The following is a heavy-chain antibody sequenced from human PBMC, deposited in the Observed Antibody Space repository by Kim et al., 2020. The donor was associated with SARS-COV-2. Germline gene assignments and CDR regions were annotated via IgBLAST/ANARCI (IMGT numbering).Heavy chain of an antibody. J-gene: IGHJ4*02. CDR3: ARGGPFFTMVRGVVDY. V-gene: IGHV3-30*01. D-gene: IGHD3-10*01. Sequence: SVKGRFPLSSANSKNTLYMQMNSLRAEDTAVYYCARGGPFFTMVRGVVDYWGQGTLVTVSS.